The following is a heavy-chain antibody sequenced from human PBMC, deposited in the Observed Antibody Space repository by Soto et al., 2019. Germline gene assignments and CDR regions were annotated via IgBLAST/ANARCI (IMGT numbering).Heavy chain of an antibody. CDR3: ASLTIFGVHPLGLDY. J-gene: IGHJ4*02. Sequence: SETLSLTCTVSGGSIGSSSYYWGWIRQPPGKGLEWIGSIYYSGSTYYNPSLKSRVTISVDTSKNQFSLKLSSVTAADTAVYYCASLTIFGVHPLGLDYWGQGTLVTVSS. V-gene: IGHV4-39*01. D-gene: IGHD3-3*01. CDR1: GGSIGSSSYY. CDR2: IYYSGST.